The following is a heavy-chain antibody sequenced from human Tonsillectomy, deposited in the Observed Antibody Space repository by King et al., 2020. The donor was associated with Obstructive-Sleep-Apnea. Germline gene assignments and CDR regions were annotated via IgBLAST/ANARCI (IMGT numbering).Heavy chain of an antibody. CDR2: ISGSGGDT. Sequence: VQLVQSGGGVVQPGGSLRLSCAASGFTFSGYGMSWVRQTPGKGLEWVSGISGSGGDTYYADSVKGRFTISRDNSKSTVYLQMKSLRAEDTAVYYCAKDCGWGVLYYYYNGMDVWGQGSTVTVSS. V-gene: IGHV3-23*04. CDR1: GFTFSGYG. J-gene: IGHJ6*02. CDR3: AKDCGWGVLYYYYNGMDV. D-gene: IGHD3-10*01.